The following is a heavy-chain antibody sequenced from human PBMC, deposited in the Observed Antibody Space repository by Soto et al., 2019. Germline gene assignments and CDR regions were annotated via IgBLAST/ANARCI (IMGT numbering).Heavy chain of an antibody. V-gene: IGHV1-18*01. CDR1: GYTFTSYG. J-gene: IGHJ4*02. D-gene: IGHD7-27*01. CDR3: ARDRNLGLGDY. Sequence: QVQLVQSGAEVKKPGASVKVSCKASGYTFTSYGISWVRQAPGQGLEWMGWISVHNGNTKYAQKLQGRVTMTTDTTTSTAYMEVRSRRSDDTAVYYWARDRNLGLGDYWGQGTLVTVSS. CDR2: ISVHNGNT.